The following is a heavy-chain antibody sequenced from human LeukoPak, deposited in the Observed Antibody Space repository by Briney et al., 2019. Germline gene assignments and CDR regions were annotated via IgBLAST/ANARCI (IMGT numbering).Heavy chain of an antibody. V-gene: IGHV3-30*02. D-gene: IGHD6-13*01. Sequence: GGSLRLSCAASGFTFSSYGMHWVRQAPGKGLEWVAFIRYDGSNKYYADSVKGRFTISRDNSKNTLYLQMNSLRAEDTAVYYCAKSGFFSSSWGPFDYWGQGTLVTVSS. CDR2: IRYDGSNK. CDR1: GFTFSSYG. CDR3: AKSGFFSSSWGPFDY. J-gene: IGHJ4*02.